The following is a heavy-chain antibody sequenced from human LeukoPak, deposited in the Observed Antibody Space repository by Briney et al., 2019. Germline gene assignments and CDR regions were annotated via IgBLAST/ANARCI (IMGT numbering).Heavy chain of an antibody. D-gene: IGHD2-2*01. J-gene: IGHJ4*02. Sequence: SETLSLTCTVSGGSISSGDYYWSWIRQPPGKGLEWIGYIYYSGSTYYNPSLKSRVTISVDTSKNQFSLELSSVTAADAAVYYCARALGYCSSTSCPYYFDYWGQGTLVTVSS. CDR3: ARALGYCSSTSCPYYFDY. CDR2: IYYSGST. V-gene: IGHV4-30-4*08. CDR1: GGSISSGDYY.